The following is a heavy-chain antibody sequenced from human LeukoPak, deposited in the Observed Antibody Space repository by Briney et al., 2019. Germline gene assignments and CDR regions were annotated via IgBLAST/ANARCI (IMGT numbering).Heavy chain of an antibody. CDR3: ARGIIAAAGIGY. J-gene: IGHJ4*02. CDR1: GYTFTGYY. Sequence: GASVKVSCKASGYTFTGYYMHWVRQAPGQGLEWMGWINPNSGGTNYAQKFQGRVTMTRDTAISTAYMELNRLRSDDTAVYYCARGIIAAAGIGYWGQGTLVTVSS. V-gene: IGHV1-2*02. D-gene: IGHD6-13*01. CDR2: INPNSGGT.